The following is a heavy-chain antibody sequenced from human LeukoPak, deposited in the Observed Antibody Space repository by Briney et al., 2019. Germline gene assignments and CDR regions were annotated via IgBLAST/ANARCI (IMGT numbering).Heavy chain of an antibody. CDR1: GGTFSSYA. J-gene: IGHJ5*02. D-gene: IGHD4-17*01. CDR2: ISAYNGNT. Sequence: ASVKVSCKASGGTFSSYANSWVRQAPGQGLEWMGWISAYNGNTNYAQKLQGRVTMTTDTSTSTAYMDLRSLRSDDTAVYYCAGFDYGDFVFDPWGQGTLVTVSS. CDR3: AGFDYGDFVFDP. V-gene: IGHV1-18*01.